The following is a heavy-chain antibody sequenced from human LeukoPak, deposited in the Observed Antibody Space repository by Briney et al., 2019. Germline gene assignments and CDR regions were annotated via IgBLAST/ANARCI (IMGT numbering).Heavy chain of an antibody. CDR1: GGSISSYY. CDR3: ASWVDSGWYYFDY. J-gene: IGHJ4*02. CDR2: IYYSGST. Sequence: SATLSLTCTVSGGSISSYYWSWIRQPPGKGLEWIGYIYYSGSTNYNPSLKSRVTISVDTSKNQFSLKLSSVTAADTAVYYCASWVDSGWYYFDYWGQGTLVTVSS. D-gene: IGHD6-19*01. V-gene: IGHV4-59*01.